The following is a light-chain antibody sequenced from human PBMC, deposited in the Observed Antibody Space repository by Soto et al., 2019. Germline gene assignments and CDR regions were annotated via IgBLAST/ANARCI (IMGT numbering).Light chain of an antibody. J-gene: IGLJ1*01. CDR2: DVS. CDR1: SSDVGGYNY. CDR3: NSYTSSSTYV. V-gene: IGLV2-14*01. Sequence: QSVLTQPASLSGSPGQLITLSCPGNSSDVGGYNYVSWYQQHPGKAPKLMIYDVSNRPSGVSNRFSGSKSGNTASLTISGLQAEDEADYYCNSYTSSSTYVFGTGTKVNVL.